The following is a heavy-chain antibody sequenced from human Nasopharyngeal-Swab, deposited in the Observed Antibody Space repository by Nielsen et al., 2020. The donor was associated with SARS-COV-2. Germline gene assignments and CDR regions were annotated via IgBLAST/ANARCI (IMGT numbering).Heavy chain of an antibody. CDR2: INHSGST. V-gene: IGHV4-34*01. CDR3: TRRADGLELRRRYFYYMDV. D-gene: IGHD1-26*01. J-gene: IGHJ6*04. Sequence: WVRQPPGKGLEWIGEINHSGSTNYHPSLKSRVTISIDTSKNQFSLNLSSVTAADMAVYYCTRRADGLELRRRYFYYMDVWGKGTTVTVSS.